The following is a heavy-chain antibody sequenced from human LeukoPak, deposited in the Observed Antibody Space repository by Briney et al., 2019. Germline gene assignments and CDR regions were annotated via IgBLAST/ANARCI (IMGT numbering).Heavy chain of an antibody. J-gene: IGHJ4*02. CDR3: AREKRGYSGYDFGVDY. CDR2: INPNSGGT. CDR1: GYTFTGYY. D-gene: IGHD5-12*01. V-gene: IGHV1-2*02. Sequence: ASVKVSCKASGYTFTGYYMHWVRQAPGQGLEWMGWINPNSGGTNYAQKFQGRVTMTTDTSTSTAYMELRSLRSDDTAVYYCAREKRGYSGYDFGVDYWGQGTLVTVSS.